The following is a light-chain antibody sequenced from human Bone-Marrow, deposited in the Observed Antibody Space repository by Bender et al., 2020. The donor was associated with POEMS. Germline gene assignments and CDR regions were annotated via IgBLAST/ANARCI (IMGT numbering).Light chain of an antibody. J-gene: IGLJ3*02. CDR1: EMPNQH. CDR2: KTS. Sequence: SYELTQPPSVSVSPGQTARITCSGDEMPNQHAYWYQQKPGQAPVLVIYKTSERPSGIPERFSGSLSGTTVTLTIRGVEAEDEADYYCQSAGSGSTHQVFGGGTKLTVL. V-gene: IGLV3-25*03. CDR3: QSAGSGSTHQV.